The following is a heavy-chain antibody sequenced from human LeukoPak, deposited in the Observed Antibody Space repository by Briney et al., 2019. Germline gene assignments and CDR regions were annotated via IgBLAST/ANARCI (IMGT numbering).Heavy chain of an antibody. CDR3: ARDPQLAWYFDL. CDR2: ISSSSSYI. J-gene: IGHJ2*01. CDR1: GFTFSSYS. Sequence: PGGSLRLSCAASGFTFSSYSMNWVRQAPGKGLEWVSSISSSSSYIYYADSVKGRFTISRDNAKNSLYLQMNSLRAEDTAVYYCARDPQLAWYFDLWGRGTLVTVSS. D-gene: IGHD6-13*01. V-gene: IGHV3-21*01.